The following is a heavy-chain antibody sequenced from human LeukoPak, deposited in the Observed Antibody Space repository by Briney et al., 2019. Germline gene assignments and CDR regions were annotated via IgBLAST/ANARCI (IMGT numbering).Heavy chain of an antibody. CDR3: AKDPSAPYFDY. V-gene: IGHV3-30*18. J-gene: IGHJ4*02. Sequence: GGSLRLSCAASGFTFSSYGMHWVRQAPGKGLEWVAVISYDGSNKCYADSVKGRFTISRDNSKNTLYLQMNNLRAEDTAVYYCAKDPSAPYFDYWGQGTLVTVSS. CDR2: ISYDGSNK. CDR1: GFTFSSYG.